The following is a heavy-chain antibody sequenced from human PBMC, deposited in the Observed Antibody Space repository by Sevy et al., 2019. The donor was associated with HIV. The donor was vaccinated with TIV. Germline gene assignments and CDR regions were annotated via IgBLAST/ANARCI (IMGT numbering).Heavy chain of an antibody. CDR1: GFTFSSYG. J-gene: IGHJ6*02. CDR2: ISYDGSNK. V-gene: IGHV3-30*18. D-gene: IGHD2-15*01. Sequence: GGSLRLSCAASGFTFSSYGMHWVRQAPGKGLEWVAVISYDGSNKYYADSVKGRFTISRDNSKNTLYLQMNSLIAEDTAVYYCAKDLMVAATLFYYYYGMDVWGQGTTVTVSS. CDR3: AKDLMVAATLFYYYYGMDV.